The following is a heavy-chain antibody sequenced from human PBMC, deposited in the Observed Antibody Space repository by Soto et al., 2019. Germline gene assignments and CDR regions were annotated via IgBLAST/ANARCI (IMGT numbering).Heavy chain of an antibody. V-gene: IGHV3-30*18. CDR3: AKDGSLGY. D-gene: IGHD7-27*01. CDR2: ISYDGSNK. CDR1: GFTFSSYG. Sequence: QVQLVESGGGVVQPGRSLRLSCAASGFTFSSYGMHWVRQAPGKGLEWVAVISYDGSNKYYADSVKGRFTISRDNFKNTLYLQMNSLRAEDTAVYYCAKDGSLGYWGQGTLVTVSS. J-gene: IGHJ4*02.